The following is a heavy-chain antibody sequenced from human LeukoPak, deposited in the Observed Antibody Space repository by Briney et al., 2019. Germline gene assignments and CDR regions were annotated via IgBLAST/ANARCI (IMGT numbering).Heavy chain of an antibody. CDR2: IKQDGSET. J-gene: IGHJ4*02. CDR3: VRLGDSSGYYDY. Sequence: GGSLRLSCAAPRFTLSNYWMSWVRQAPGKGLEWVANIKQDGSETYYVDSVKGRFTISRDNAKNALYLQLNSLRAEDTAVYFCVRLGDSSGYYDYWGQGTLVTVSS. D-gene: IGHD3-22*01. CDR1: RFTLSNYW. V-gene: IGHV3-7*01.